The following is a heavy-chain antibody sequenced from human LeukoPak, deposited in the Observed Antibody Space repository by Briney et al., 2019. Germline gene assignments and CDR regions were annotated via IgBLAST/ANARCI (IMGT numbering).Heavy chain of an antibody. CDR3: VKDNPLDY. V-gene: IGHV3-30*02. J-gene: IGHJ4*02. D-gene: IGHD1-14*01. CDR2: IRYDGNNK. Sequence: GGSLRLSCAASGFTFSSYSMNWVRQAPGKGLEWVAFIRYDGNNKLYADSMKGRFTISRDNSKNTLYLHINSLRAEDTAVYYCVKDNPLDYWGQGTLVIVSS. CDR1: GFTFSSYS.